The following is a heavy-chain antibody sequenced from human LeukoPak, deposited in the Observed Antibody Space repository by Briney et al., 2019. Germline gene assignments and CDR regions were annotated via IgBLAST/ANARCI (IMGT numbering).Heavy chain of an antibody. CDR1: GFTFISYC. Sequence: GGSLRLSCAASGFTFISYCMSWVRQAPGKGPEWLANIRQEGSDKQNVYSVKGRFTISRDNAKNSLYLKMNSLSAEDTAVYYCARQSRGSPIDDWGQGTLVTVSS. CDR2: IRQEGSDK. V-gene: IGHV3-7*01. J-gene: IGHJ4*02. CDR3: ARQSRGSPIDD. D-gene: IGHD3-10*01.